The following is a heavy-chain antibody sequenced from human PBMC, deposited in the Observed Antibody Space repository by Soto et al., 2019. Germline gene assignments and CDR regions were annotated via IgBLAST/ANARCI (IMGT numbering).Heavy chain of an antibody. J-gene: IGHJ6*02. CDR3: ATSVGAIGYCFSNMDV. D-gene: IGHD5-12*01. Sequence: QVHLVQSGAEVKESGSSVKVSCKSSGGSFSSSAITWVRQAPGQGLEWMGRIIPMYGTTFYAQTFQGRVTITADESTSTVYMHLSSLKSEDTASYFCATSVGAIGYCFSNMDVWGQGTTVTVSS. CDR1: GGSFSSSA. V-gene: IGHV1-69*01. CDR2: IIPMYGTT.